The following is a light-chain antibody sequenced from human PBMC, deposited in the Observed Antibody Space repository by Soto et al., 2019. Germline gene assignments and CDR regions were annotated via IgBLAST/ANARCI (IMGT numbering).Light chain of an antibody. CDR3: QQYNSYSWT. J-gene: IGKJ1*01. CDR2: DAS. Sequence: IPIAPSPSTLSASVGDRVTNTFRASQSISSWLAWYQQKPGKAPKLLIYDASSLESGVPSRFSGSGSGTEFTLTISSLQPDDFATYYCQQYNSYSWTFGQGTKVDI. V-gene: IGKV1-5*01. CDR1: QSISSW.